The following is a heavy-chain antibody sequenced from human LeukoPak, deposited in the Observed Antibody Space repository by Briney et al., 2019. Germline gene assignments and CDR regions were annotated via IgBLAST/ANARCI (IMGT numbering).Heavy chain of an antibody. D-gene: IGHD4-17*01. CDR2: ISGGGGST. V-gene: IGHV3-23*01. Sequence: GGSLRLSCAASRFTFTNYAMSWVRQAPGKGLEWVSTISGGGGSTYYADSVKGRFTISRDNSKITLYLQMNSLRAEDTAVYYCAKDRLSNGDPAAYWGQGTLVTVSS. CDR1: RFTFTNYA. CDR3: AKDRLSNGDPAAY. J-gene: IGHJ4*02.